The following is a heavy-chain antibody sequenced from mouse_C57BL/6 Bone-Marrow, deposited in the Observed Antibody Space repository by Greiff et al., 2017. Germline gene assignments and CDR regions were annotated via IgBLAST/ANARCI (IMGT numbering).Heavy chain of an antibody. CDR2: ISNGGGST. Sequence: EVQLVESGGGLVQPGGSLKLSCAASGFTFSDYYMYWVRQTPEKRLEWVAYISNGGGSTYYPDTVKGRFTISRDTAKNTLYLRMRSQKSEVTAMYYCARNSKFAYWGQGTLVTVSA. CDR3: ARNSKFAY. CDR1: GFTFSDYY. D-gene: IGHD2-5*01. J-gene: IGHJ3*01. V-gene: IGHV5-12*01.